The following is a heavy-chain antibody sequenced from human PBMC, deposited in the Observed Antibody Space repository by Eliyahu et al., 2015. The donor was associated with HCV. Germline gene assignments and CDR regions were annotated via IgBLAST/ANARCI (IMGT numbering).Heavy chain of an antibody. J-gene: IGHJ4*02. CDR3: AKGKGMMVTNFDY. CDR2: ISGSGGST. CDR1: GLTFSSYA. D-gene: IGHD2-21*02. Sequence: EVQLLESGGGLVQPGGSLRLSCAASGLTFSSYAMSWVRQAPGKGLEWVSVISGSGGSTYYADSVKGRFTISRDNSKNTLSLQMNSLRAEDTAVYYCAKGKGMMVTNFDYWGQGTLVTVSS. V-gene: IGHV3-23*01.